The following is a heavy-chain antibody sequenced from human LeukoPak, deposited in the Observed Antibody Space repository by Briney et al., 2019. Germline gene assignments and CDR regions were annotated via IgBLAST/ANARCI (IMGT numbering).Heavy chain of an antibody. CDR2: IYTSGST. V-gene: IGHV4-61*02. D-gene: IGHD6-19*01. J-gene: IGHJ4*02. CDR1: GGSISSGSYY. CDR3: ARQHVAALSPFDY. Sequence: PSETLSLTCTVSGGSISSGSYYWSWIRQPAGKGLEWIGRIYTSGSTNYNPSLKSRVTISVDTSKNQFSLKLSSVTAADTAVYYCARQHVAALSPFDYWGQGTLVTVSS.